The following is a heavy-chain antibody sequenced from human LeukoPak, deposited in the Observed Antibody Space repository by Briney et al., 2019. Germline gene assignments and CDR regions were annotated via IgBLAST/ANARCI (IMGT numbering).Heavy chain of an antibody. D-gene: IGHD5-24*01. Sequence: PSETLSLTCTVSGYSINSGYYWGWIRQPPGKGLEWIGSIFHSGNNYYNPSLKSRVTISVDTSNNQSSLRLTSVTAADTAVYYCARTQGMEDGYWGQGTLVTVSS. CDR2: IFHSGNN. J-gene: IGHJ4*02. V-gene: IGHV4-38-2*02. CDR1: GYSINSGYY. CDR3: ARTQGMEDGY.